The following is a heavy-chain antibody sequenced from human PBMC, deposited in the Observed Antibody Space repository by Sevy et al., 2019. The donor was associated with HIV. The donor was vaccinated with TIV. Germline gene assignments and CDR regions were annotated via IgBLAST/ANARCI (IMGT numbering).Heavy chain of an antibody. CDR2: ISYAGSDK. V-gene: IGHV3-30-3*01. J-gene: IGHJ6*02. D-gene: IGHD3-10*01. Sequence: GGSLRLSCAASGFTFSSYAMHWVRQAPGKGLEWVAVISYAGSDKYYADSVKGRFTISRDNSKNTLYLQMNSLRAEDTAVYYCARDWGSGSYPKGIPLWSTYYFHGMDFWGQGTTVTVSS. CDR1: GFTFSSYA. CDR3: ARDWGSGSYPKGIPLWSTYYFHGMDF.